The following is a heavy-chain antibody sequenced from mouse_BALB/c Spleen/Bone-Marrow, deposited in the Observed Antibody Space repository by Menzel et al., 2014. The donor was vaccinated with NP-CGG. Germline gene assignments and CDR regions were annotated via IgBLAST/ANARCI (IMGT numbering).Heavy chain of an antibody. V-gene: IGHV1-14*01. CDR1: GYTFTSYV. CDR3: ARPRQLGLPYYSDY. CDR2: INPYNDGT. Sequence: EVQLQQSGPELVKPGASVKISCKASGYTFTSYVMHWVKQKPGQGLEWIGYINPYNDGTKYNEKFKGKATLTSDKSSSTAYMELSSLTSEDSAVYYCARPRQLGLPYYSDYWGQGTTLTVSS. J-gene: IGHJ2*01. D-gene: IGHD3-2*01.